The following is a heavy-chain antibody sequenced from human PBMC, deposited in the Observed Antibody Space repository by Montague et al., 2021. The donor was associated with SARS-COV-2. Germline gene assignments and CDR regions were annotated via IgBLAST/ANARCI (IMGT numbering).Heavy chain of an antibody. D-gene: IGHD6-19*01. CDR2: MYSSGNN. V-gene: IGHV4-39*01. CDR1: GGSISSTSFF. Sequence: SETLSLTCTVSGGSISSTSFFWSWLRQPPGKGLEWVGSMYSSGNNYYNPYLRSRVTISGATSRNQLSVRLSSVTAADTAVYYCARSTSGWFIYWGQGTLVTVSS. CDR3: ARSTSGWFIY. J-gene: IGHJ4*02.